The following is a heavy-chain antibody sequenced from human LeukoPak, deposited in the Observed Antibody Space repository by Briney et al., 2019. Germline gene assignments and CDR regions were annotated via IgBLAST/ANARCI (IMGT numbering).Heavy chain of an antibody. J-gene: IGHJ4*02. D-gene: IGHD5-12*01. CDR2: ISGISLSI. V-gene: IGHV3-23*01. CDR3: AKTYDSGSYDFDY. CDR1: GFTFNSYA. Sequence: GGSLRLSCAASGFTFNSYAMNWVRQAPGRGLEWVSFISGISLSIYYADSVKGRFTISRGNSKNTLYLQMNSLRAEDTAVYYCAKTYDSGSYDFDYWGQGTLVTVSS.